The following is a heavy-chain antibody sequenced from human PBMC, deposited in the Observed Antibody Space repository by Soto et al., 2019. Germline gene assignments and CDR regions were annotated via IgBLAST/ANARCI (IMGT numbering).Heavy chain of an antibody. D-gene: IGHD3-10*01. CDR2: TIPVFNTA. Sequence: QVQLEQSGAEGKKPGSSVKISCKASGGTLSDHGFSWRGRAPGQGLEWVGGTIPVFNTAKYAPKFQGRVTIAADKSTNIAYMELGSLRSDDTAFYYCARGVYGSGNYYTGPSAFDIWGQGTLVIVSS. V-gene: IGHV1-69*06. CDR3: ARGVYGSGNYYTGPSAFDI. J-gene: IGHJ3*02. CDR1: GGTLSDHG.